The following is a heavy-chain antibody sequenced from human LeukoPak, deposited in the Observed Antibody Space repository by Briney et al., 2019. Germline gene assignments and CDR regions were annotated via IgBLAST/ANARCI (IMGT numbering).Heavy chain of an antibody. J-gene: IGHJ4*02. CDR1: GDSVSTNSVA. CDR2: TSYRSKWYN. D-gene: IGHD3-22*01. Sequence: SQTLSLTCAISGDSVSTNSVAWNWIRQSPSRGLEWLGRTSYRSKWYNDYAVSVKSRITITPDTSKNQFSLKLSSVTAADTAVYYCARGSFVNYYDSSGYVDYWGQGTLVTVSS. V-gene: IGHV6-1*01. CDR3: ARGSFVNYYDSSGYVDY.